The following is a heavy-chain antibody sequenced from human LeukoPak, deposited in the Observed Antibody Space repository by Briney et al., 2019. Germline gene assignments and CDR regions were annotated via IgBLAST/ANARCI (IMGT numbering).Heavy chain of an antibody. D-gene: IGHD6-13*01. CDR1: GFTFSSYG. CDR3: ARDGSSSWYADMRFDP. J-gene: IGHJ5*02. CDR2: IWYDGSNK. V-gene: IGHV3-33*01. Sequence: GGSLRLSCAASGFTFSSYGMHWVRQAPGKGLEWVAVIWYDGSNKYYADSVKGRFTISRDNSKNTLYLQTNSLRAEDTAVYYCARDGSSSWYADMRFDPWGQGTLVTVSS.